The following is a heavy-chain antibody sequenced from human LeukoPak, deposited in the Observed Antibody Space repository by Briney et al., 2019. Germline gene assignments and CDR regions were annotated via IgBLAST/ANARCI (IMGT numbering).Heavy chain of an antibody. CDR1: GGSISSSSYY. CDR3: ARQTGSGLFILP. Sequence: SETLSLTCAVSGGSISSSSYYWGWIRQPPGRGLEWIGSIYYSGSTYYNPSLKSRVTISVDTSKNQFSLKLSSVTAADTAVYYCARQTGSGLFILPGGQGTLVTVSS. D-gene: IGHD3/OR15-3a*01. J-gene: IGHJ4*02. CDR2: IYYSGST. V-gene: IGHV4-39*01.